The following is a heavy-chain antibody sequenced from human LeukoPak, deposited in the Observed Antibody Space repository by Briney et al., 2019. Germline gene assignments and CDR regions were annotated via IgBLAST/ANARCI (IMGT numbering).Heavy chain of an antibody. D-gene: IGHD1-26*01. CDR2: IIPIFGTA. V-gene: IGHV1-69*05. Sequence: ASVKVSCKAAGGTFSSYAISWVRQAPGQGLERMGRIIPIFGTANYAQKFQGRVTITTDESTSTAYMELSSLRSEDTAVYYCARYIVGAYFDYWGQGTLVTVSS. J-gene: IGHJ4*02. CDR3: ARYIVGAYFDY. CDR1: GGTFSSYA.